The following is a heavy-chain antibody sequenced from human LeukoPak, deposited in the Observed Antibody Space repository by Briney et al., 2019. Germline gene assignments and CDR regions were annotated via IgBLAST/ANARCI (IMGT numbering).Heavy chain of an antibody. Sequence: ASVKVSCKVSGYTLTELSMHWVRQAPGKRLEWMGGFDPEDGETIYAQKFQGRVTMTEDTSTDTAYMELSSLRSEDTAVYYCAMIAAAAGSSYYYYGMDVWGQGTTVTVSS. V-gene: IGHV1-24*01. CDR2: FDPEDGET. CDR1: GYTLTELS. D-gene: IGHD6-13*01. CDR3: AMIAAAAGSSYYYYGMDV. J-gene: IGHJ6*02.